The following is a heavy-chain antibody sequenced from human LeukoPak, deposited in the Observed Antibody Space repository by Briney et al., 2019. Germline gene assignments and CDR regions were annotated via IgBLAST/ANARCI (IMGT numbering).Heavy chain of an antibody. CDR3: ARAWGIQLWLRSDAFDI. D-gene: IGHD5-18*01. CDR2: INHSGST. J-gene: IGHJ3*02. Sequence: PSETLSLTCAVYGGSFSGYYWSWIRQPPGKGLEWIGEINHSGSTNYNPSLKSRVTISVDTSKNQCSLKLSSVTAADTAVYYCARAWGIQLWLRSDAFDIWGQGTMVTVSS. CDR1: GGSFSGYY. V-gene: IGHV4-34*01.